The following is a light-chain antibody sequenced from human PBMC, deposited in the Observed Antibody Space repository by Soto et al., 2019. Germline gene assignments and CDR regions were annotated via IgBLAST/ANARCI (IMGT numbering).Light chain of an antibody. CDR3: QQSYSTPRT. J-gene: IGKJ5*01. Sequence: DIQITPSASTLSASVGDRVTITCRASQSISSWLTWYQQKPGRAAELLIYSASSLQSGVPSRFSGSGSGTDFTLTISSLQPEDFATDYCQQSYSTPRTFGQGTRLEIK. V-gene: IGKV1-39*01. CDR1: QSISSW. CDR2: SAS.